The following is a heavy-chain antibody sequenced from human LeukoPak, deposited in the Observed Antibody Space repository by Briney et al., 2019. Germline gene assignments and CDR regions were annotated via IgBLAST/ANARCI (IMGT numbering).Heavy chain of an antibody. J-gene: IGHJ3*02. V-gene: IGHV3-7*01. CDR1: GFTFSSYW. D-gene: IGHD3-3*01. CDR3: ARVFRPSLTVFIIRGAFDI. Sequence: PGGSLRLSCAAPGFTFSSYWMSWVRQAPGKGLEWVANIKQDGSEKYYVDSVKGRFTISRDNAKNSLYLQMNSLRVEDTAVYYCARVFRPSLTVFIIRGAFDIWGQGTMVTVSS. CDR2: IKQDGSEK.